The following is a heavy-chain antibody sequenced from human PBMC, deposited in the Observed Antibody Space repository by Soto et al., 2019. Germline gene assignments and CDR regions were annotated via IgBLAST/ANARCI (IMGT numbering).Heavy chain of an antibody. CDR2: TYYRSKWYN. D-gene: IGHD3-3*01. CDR1: GDSVSSNSAA. V-gene: IGHV6-1*01. Sequence: SQTLSLTFAISGDSVSSNSAAWNWIRQSPSRGLEWLGRTYYRSKWYNDYAVSVKSRITINPDTSKNQFSLQLNSVTPEDTAVYYCARGAIFGVVITTNYYYYGMDVWGKGTTVTVSS. J-gene: IGHJ6*04. CDR3: ARGAIFGVVITTNYYYYGMDV.